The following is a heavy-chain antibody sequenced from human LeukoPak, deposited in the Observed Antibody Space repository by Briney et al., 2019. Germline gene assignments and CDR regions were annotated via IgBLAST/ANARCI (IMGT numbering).Heavy chain of an antibody. Sequence: GGSLRLSCAASGFTFSSYWMSWVRQAPGKGLEWVANIKQDGSEKYYVDSVKGRFTISRDNAKNSLDLQVNSLRADKTAVYYCATDRRYYYGSGSFYSPYFAYWGQGTLVTASS. D-gene: IGHD3-10*01. V-gene: IGHV3-7*01. CDR2: IKQDGSEK. CDR1: GFTFSSYW. J-gene: IGHJ4*02. CDR3: ATDRRYYYGSGSFYSPYFAY.